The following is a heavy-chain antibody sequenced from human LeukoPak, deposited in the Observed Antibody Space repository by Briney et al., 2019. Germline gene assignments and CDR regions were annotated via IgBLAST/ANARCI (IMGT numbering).Heavy chain of an antibody. D-gene: IGHD2-15*01. CDR1: GFTFSSYA. CDR3: ARVGSSYYYYGMDV. J-gene: IGHJ6*02. CDR2: ISSNGGST. Sequence: GGSLRLSCAASGFTFSSYAMHWVRQAPGKGLEYVSAISSNGGSTYYANSVKGGFTISRDNSKNTLYLQMGSLRAEDMAVYYCARVGSSYYYYGMDVWGQGTTVTVSS. V-gene: IGHV3-64*01.